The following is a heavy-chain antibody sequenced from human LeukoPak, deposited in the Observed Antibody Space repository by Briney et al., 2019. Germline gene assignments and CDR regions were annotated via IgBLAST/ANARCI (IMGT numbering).Heavy chain of an antibody. CDR2: ISYDGSNK. CDR3: ARVYQSKYYYYGMDV. V-gene: IGHV3-30*19. CDR1: GFTFSSYG. Sequence: GGSLRLSCAASGFTFSSYGMHWVRQAPGKGLEWVAVISYDGSNKYYADSVKGRFTISRDNSKNTLYLQMNSLRAEDTAVYYCARVYQSKYYYYGMDVWGQGTTVTVSS. J-gene: IGHJ6*02. D-gene: IGHD2-2*02.